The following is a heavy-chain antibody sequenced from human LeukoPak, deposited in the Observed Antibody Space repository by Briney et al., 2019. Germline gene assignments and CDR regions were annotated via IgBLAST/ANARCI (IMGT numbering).Heavy chain of an antibody. CDR2: MNPNSGNT. V-gene: IGHV1-8*01. CDR3: ATNGGYSSSWYGDY. CDR1: GYTFTSYD. J-gene: IGHJ4*02. D-gene: IGHD6-13*01. Sequence: ASVKVSCKASGYTFTSYDINWVRQATGQGLEWMGWMNPNSGNTGYAQKFQGRVTMTRNTSISTAYIELSRLRYEATAVYYCATNGGYSSSWYGDYWGQGTLVTVSS.